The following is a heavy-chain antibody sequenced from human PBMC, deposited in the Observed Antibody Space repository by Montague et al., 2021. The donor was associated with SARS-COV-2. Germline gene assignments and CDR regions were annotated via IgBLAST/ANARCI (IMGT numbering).Heavy chain of an antibody. CDR3: ARHDNREGGFDI. CDR2: GHESRST. V-gene: IGHV4-59*08. CDR1: GGTNSPYY. J-gene: IGHJ3*02. Sequence: SETLSLTCAVYGGTNSPYYWTWVRQPQGKGRGRMGYGHESRSTIYKPAISSRVTIPVDTSKNQFSLKMSSVTAADTAVYYCARHDNREGGFDIWGQGTKVIAFS. D-gene: IGHD1-14*01.